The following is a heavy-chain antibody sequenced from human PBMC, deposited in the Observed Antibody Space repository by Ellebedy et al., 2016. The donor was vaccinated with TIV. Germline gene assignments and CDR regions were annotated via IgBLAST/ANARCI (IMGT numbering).Heavy chain of an antibody. Sequence: GESLKISCAASGFTFSNYGMHWVRQAPGKELEWVAVISYAGGSEYYADSVKGRFTISRDKSKNTLYLQMDSLRADDTAVDHCAKDVTGSYHIIDYWGQGTLVTVSS. J-gene: IGHJ4*02. CDR1: GFTFSNYG. V-gene: IGHV3-30*18. CDR2: ISYAGGSE. CDR3: AKDVTGSYHIIDY. D-gene: IGHD3-10*01.